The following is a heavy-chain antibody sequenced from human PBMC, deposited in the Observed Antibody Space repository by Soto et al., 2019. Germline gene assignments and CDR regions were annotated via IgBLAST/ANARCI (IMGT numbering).Heavy chain of an antibody. V-gene: IGHV4-59*08. D-gene: IGHD4-17*01. Sequence: PSVTLSLTCTVSGGSISSFYWSWILQPPGKGLERIGYIYYSESTNYNPSIKSRVTISVDTSKNQFSLKLSSVTAADTAVYYCARASYGDYGYYYYGMDVWGQGTTVTVSS. J-gene: IGHJ6*02. CDR1: GGSISSFY. CDR3: ARASYGDYGYYYYGMDV. CDR2: IYYSEST.